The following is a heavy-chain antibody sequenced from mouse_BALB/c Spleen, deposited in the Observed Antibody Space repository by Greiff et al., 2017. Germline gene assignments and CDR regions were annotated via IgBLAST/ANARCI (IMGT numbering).Heavy chain of an antibody. CDR1: GFTFSSYA. V-gene: IGHV5-9-4*01. D-gene: IGHD2-1*01. Sequence: EVKLQESGGGLVKPGGSLKLSCAASGFTFSSYAMSWVRQSPEKRLEWVAEISSGGSYTYYPDTVTGRFTISRDNAKNTLYLEMSSLRSEDTAMYYCARGNYDFDYWGQGTTLTVSS. CDR3: ARGNYDFDY. CDR2: ISSGGSYT. J-gene: IGHJ2*01.